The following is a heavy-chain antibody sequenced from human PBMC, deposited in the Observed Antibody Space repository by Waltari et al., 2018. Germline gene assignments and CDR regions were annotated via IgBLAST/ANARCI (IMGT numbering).Heavy chain of an antibody. D-gene: IGHD1-26*01. V-gene: IGHV4-30-2*01. Sequence: QVQLQESGPGLVKPSQTLSLTCPVSGGPISSGGYYWSLIRHHPGKGLAWIGYIYHSGSTYYNPSLKSRVTISVDRSKNQFSLKLSSVTAADTAVYYCARDPWRIVGATVHWYFDLWGRGTLVTVSS. CDR2: IYHSGST. J-gene: IGHJ2*01. CDR1: GGPISSGGYY. CDR3: ARDPWRIVGATVHWYFDL.